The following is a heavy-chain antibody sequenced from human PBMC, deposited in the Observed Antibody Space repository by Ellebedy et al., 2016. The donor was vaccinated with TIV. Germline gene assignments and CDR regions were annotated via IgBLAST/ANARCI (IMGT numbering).Heavy chain of an antibody. Sequence: SETLSLTXTVSGYFISSGYYWGWIRQPPGQGLEWIGSMFHSGSTYYNPSLKSRVTISVDTTKNQWSLRLRSVTAADTAVYYCARAPRNILIGYYYVGFDHWGRGALVTVSS. D-gene: IGHD3-9*01. V-gene: IGHV4-38-2*02. J-gene: IGHJ4*02. CDR2: MFHSGST. CDR3: ARAPRNILIGYYYVGFDH. CDR1: GYFISSGYY.